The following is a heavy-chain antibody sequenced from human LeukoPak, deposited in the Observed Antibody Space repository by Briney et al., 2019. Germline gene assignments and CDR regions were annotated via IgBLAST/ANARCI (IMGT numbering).Heavy chain of an antibody. Sequence: PGGSLRLSCTASAANFSTYNLNWVRQAPGKGLERLASIGGVTSHRNYADSVQGRFTTSRDNAKKSVFLQMSNLRVEDTATYYCASDAYCGGDCYSVYWGQGTLVTVSS. V-gene: IGHV3-21*01. CDR2: IGGVTSHR. CDR1: AANFSTYN. CDR3: ASDAYCGGDCYSVY. D-gene: IGHD2-21*02. J-gene: IGHJ4*02.